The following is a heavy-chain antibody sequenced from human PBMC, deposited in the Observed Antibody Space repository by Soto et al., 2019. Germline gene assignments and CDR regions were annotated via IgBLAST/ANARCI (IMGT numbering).Heavy chain of an antibody. J-gene: IGHJ4*02. Sequence: ASVKLSFKGSGGAFSSYAISWLRQARGQGLEWMGGIIPIVGTANYAQKFQGRVTITADESTSTAYMELSSLRSEDTAVYYCACDESSGSLFDYWGQGTLVTVSS. V-gene: IGHV1-69*13. CDR1: GGAFSSYA. CDR3: ACDESSGSLFDY. D-gene: IGHD3-22*01. CDR2: IIPIVGTA.